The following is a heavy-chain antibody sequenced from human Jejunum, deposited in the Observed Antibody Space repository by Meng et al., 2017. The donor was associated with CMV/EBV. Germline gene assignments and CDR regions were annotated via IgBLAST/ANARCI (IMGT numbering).Heavy chain of an antibody. Sequence: SVPGVENAVGHLFLPRCVSGASIGGFYWSWIRQPAREGLELIGRIVSSGTTNYSPSLKSRVVMSVDTSKKQFSLKLTSVTAADTGVYYCAREEGVTDCTGERCYNFDYLQTWGKGTLVTVSS. V-gene: IGHV4-4*07. CDR3: AREEGVTDCTGERCYNFDYLQT. D-gene: IGHD2-8*02. CDR2: IVSSGTT. CDR1: GASIGGFY. J-gene: IGHJ1*01.